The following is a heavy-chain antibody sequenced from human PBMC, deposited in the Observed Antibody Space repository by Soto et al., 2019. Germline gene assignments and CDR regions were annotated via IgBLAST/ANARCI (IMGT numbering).Heavy chain of an antibody. V-gene: IGHV3-23*01. J-gene: IGHJ4*02. Sequence: GGSQRLSYAASGFTFSNYAVTWVRQAPGKGLEWVSTISGSGGSTYYADSVKGRFTISRDNSKNTLYLQMNSLRAEDTAVYYCAKDQGSSWYEIDYWGQGTLVTVSS. CDR3: AKDQGSSWYEIDY. D-gene: IGHD6-13*01. CDR1: GFTFSNYA. CDR2: ISGSGGST.